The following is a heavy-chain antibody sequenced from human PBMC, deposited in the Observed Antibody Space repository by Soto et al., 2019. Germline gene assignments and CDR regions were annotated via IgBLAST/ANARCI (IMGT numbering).Heavy chain of an antibody. Sequence: QITLKESGPTLVKPTQTLTLTCSFSGFSLSTTGVGVGWIRQPPGKALEWLALIYWDDDKRYNPSLNSRLTITKDTSKNQVVLAMTIMDPVDTATYYCVQSRCGGDCLQSYSSHSSYGLVVLGQGTTVTFSS. CDR2: IYWDDDK. D-gene: IGHD2-21*02. CDR1: GFSLSTTGVG. CDR3: VQSRCGGDCLQSYSSHSSYGLVV. J-gene: IGHJ6*02. V-gene: IGHV2-5*02.